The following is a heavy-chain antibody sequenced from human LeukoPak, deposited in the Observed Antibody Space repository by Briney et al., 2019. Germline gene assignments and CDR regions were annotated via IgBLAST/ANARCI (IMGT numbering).Heavy chain of an antibody. CDR2: IYPGDSDT. Sequence: GESLKISVKGSGYSFTNYWIGWVRQMPGKGLEWMGIIYPGDSDTRYSPSFQGQVTISADKFLSTAYLQWSSLEASDNAMYYCARRDSGFEFFDYWGQGTLVTVSS. CDR1: GYSFTNYW. D-gene: IGHD5-12*01. CDR3: ARRDSGFEFFDY. J-gene: IGHJ4*02. V-gene: IGHV5-51*01.